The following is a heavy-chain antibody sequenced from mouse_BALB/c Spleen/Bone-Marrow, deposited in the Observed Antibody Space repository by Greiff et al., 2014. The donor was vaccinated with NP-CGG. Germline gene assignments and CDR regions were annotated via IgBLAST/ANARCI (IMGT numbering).Heavy chain of an antibody. CDR2: IDPANGNT. D-gene: IGHD1-2*01. CDR3: ARYRYGYTATFDY. CDR1: GFNIKDTY. V-gene: IGHV14-3*02. Sequence: VQLQQSGAELVKPGAPVKLSCTASGFNIKDTYMHWVKQRPEQGLEWIGRIDPANGNTKYDPKFQGKATITADTSSNTAYLQLSSLTSEDTAVYYCARYRYGYTATFDYWGQGTTLTVAS. J-gene: IGHJ2*01.